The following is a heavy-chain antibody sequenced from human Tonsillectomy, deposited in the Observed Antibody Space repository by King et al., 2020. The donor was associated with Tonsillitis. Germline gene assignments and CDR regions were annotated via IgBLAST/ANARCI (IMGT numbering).Heavy chain of an antibody. CDR2: IYYSGST. CDR1: GGSISSYY. V-gene: IGHV4-59*08. CDR3: ARVDPRSHTLCDY. D-gene: IGHD3-10*01. Sequence: QLQESGPGLVKPSETLSLTCTVSGGSISSYYWSCIRQPPGKGLEWIGYIYYSGSTNYNPSLKSRVTISVDTSKNQFSLKLSSVTAADTAVRYCARVDPRSHTLCDYWGQGTLVTVSS. J-gene: IGHJ4*02.